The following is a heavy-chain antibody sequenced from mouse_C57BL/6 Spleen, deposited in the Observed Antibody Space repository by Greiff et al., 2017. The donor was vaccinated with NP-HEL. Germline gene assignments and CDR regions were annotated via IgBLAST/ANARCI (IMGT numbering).Heavy chain of an antibody. D-gene: IGHD2-4*01. CDR3: VRRDYDYSYAMDY. CDR2: IDPSDSYT. CDR1: GYTFTSYW. V-gene: IGHV1-69*01. J-gene: IGHJ4*01. Sequence: VQLQQPGAELVMPGASVKLSCKASGYTFTSYWMHWVKQRPGQGLEWIGEIDPSDSYTNYNQKFKGKSTLTVDKSSSTAYMQLSSLTSEDSAVYYCVRRDYDYSYAMDYWGQGTSVTVSS.